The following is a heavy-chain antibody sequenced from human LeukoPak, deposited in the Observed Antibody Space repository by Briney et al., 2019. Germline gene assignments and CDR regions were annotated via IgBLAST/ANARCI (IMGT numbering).Heavy chain of an antibody. Sequence: ASVKVSCKASGDTFTGYYMHWVRQAPGKGLEWMGWINPNSGGTNYAQKFQGRVTMTRDTSISTAYMELSRLRSDDTAVYYCARVRDSSGYYDAFDIWGQGTMVTVSS. J-gene: IGHJ3*02. V-gene: IGHV1-2*02. CDR1: GDTFTGYY. D-gene: IGHD3-22*01. CDR2: INPNSGGT. CDR3: ARVRDSSGYYDAFDI.